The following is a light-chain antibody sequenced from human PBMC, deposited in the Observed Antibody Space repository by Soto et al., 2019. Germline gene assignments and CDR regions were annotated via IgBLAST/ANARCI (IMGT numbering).Light chain of an antibody. Sequence: EIVLTQSPGTLSLSPGERATLSCRASQSVSSSFLAWYQQKPGQAPRLLIYGASIRATGIPDRFSGSGSGTEFALTISRLEPEDFAVYYCQQYGTSPPWTFGQGTKVEIK. CDR1: QSVSSSF. CDR3: QQYGTSPPWT. J-gene: IGKJ1*01. CDR2: GAS. V-gene: IGKV3-20*01.